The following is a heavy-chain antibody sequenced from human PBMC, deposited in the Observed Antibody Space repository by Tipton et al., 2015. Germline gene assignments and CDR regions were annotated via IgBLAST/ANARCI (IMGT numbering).Heavy chain of an antibody. Sequence: TLSLTCTVSGGSISSGSHYWNWVRQAAGKGLEWFGRVYTTGNTDYNPSLKSRVSISIDPSKNQFSLRLDSVTAADTAVYYCARDASGYYYGMDVWGQGTTVTVSS. CDR2: VYTTGNT. V-gene: IGHV4-61*02. CDR3: ARDASGYYYGMDV. D-gene: IGHD6-25*01. CDR1: GGSISSGSHY. J-gene: IGHJ6*02.